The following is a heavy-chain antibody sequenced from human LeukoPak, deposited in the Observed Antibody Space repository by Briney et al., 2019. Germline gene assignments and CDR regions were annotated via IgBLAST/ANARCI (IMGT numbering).Heavy chain of an antibody. CDR3: ARHTKYYYDSSGYYGPFGY. CDR1: GGSISSYY. J-gene: IGHJ4*02. D-gene: IGHD3-22*01. Sequence: PSETLSLTCTVSGGSISSYYWSWIRQPPGKGLEWIGYIYYSGSTNYNPSLKSRVTISVDTSKNQFSLKLSSVTAADTAVYYCARHTKYYYDSSGYYGPFGYWGQGTLVTVSS. CDR2: IYYSGST. V-gene: IGHV4-59*08.